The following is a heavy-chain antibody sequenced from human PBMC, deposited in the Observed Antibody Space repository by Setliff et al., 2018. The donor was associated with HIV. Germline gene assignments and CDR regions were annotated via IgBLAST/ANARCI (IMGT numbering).Heavy chain of an antibody. V-gene: IGHV1-69*01. D-gene: IGHD3-3*01. CDR1: GDTFSNYA. Sequence: KVSCKASGDTFSNYAMSWVRQAPGKGLEWMGGVIPIFNTTHYAQKFQARVAITADESTNTAYMDLSSLRSDDTAVYYCARGSLLEWGPTSSYYYMDVWGKGTTVTVSS. J-gene: IGHJ6*03. CDR3: ARGSLLEWGPTSSYYYMDV. CDR2: VIPIFNTT.